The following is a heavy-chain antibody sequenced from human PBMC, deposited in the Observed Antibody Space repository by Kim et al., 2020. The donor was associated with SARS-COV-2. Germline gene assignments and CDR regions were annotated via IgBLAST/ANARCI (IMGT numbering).Heavy chain of an antibody. CDR2: ISRSGNTI. CDR1: GFTFSDYY. CDR3: ARDDGYNYGGIDY. J-gene: IGHJ4*02. Sequence: GGSLRLSCAASGFTFSDYYMSWIRQAPGKGLAWVSYISRSGNTIYYADSVKGRFTISRDNAKNSLYLQMNSLRAEDTAVYHCARDDGYNYGGIDYWGQGTMVSVSS. V-gene: IGHV3-11*01. D-gene: IGHD5-12*01.